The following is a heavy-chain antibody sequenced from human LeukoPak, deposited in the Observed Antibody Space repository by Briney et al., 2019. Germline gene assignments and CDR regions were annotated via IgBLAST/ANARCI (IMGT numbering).Heavy chain of an antibody. CDR1: GGTFSSYA. CDR3: ARGPPIQLWPYYYMDA. V-gene: IGHV1-69*05. J-gene: IGHJ6*03. CDR2: IIPIFGTA. Sequence: GASVKVSCKASGGTFSSYAISWVRQAPGQGLEWMGGIIPIFGTANYAQKFQGRVTITTDESTSTAYMELSSLRSEDTAVYYCARGPPIQLWPYYYMDAWGKGTTVTVSS. D-gene: IGHD5-18*01.